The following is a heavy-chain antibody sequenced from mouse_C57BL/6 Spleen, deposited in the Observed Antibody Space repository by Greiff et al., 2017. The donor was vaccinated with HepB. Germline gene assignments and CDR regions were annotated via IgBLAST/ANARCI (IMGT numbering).Heavy chain of an antibody. CDR1: GYTFTDYY. V-gene: IGHV1-26*01. D-gene: IGHD1-1*01. Sequence: EVQLQQSGPELVKPGASVKISCKASGYTFTDYYMNWVKQSHGKSLEWIGDINPNNGGTSYNQKFKGKATLTVDKSSSTAYMELRSLTSEDSAVYYCEDYNGSPYWYFDVWGTGTTVTVSS. CDR2: INPNNGGT. J-gene: IGHJ1*03. CDR3: EDYNGSPYWYFDV.